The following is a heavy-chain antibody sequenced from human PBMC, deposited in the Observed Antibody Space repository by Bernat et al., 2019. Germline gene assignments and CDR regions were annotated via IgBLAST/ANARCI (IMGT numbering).Heavy chain of an antibody. J-gene: IGHJ4*02. D-gene: IGHD3-3*01. CDR1: GFTFSSYA. CDR3: ANRDYNFWSGYFH. CDR2: ISGSGGIT. Sequence: VQLVESGGGVVQPERSLRLSCAASGFTFSSYAMSWVRQAPGKGLEWVSTISGSGGITHYADSVKGRFTISRDKSKNTLYLQMNSLRAEDTALYYCANRDYNFWSGYFHWGQGTLVTVSS. V-gene: IGHV3-23*04.